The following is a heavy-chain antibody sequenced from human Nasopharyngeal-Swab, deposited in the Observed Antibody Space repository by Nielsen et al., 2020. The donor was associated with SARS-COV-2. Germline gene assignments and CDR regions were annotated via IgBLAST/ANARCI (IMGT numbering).Heavy chain of an antibody. CDR1: GFTFSNAW. V-gene: IGHV3-15*01. Sequence: GGSLRLSCAASGFTFSNAWMSWVRQAPGKGLEWVGRIKSKTDGGTTDYAAPVKGRFTISRDDSKNTLYLQMNSLKTEDTAVYYCAKPLGGYCVRTTCYDAFDMWGQGTMVTVSS. CDR2: IKSKTDGGTT. CDR3: AKPLGGYCVRTTCYDAFDM. D-gene: IGHD2-2*01. J-gene: IGHJ3*02.